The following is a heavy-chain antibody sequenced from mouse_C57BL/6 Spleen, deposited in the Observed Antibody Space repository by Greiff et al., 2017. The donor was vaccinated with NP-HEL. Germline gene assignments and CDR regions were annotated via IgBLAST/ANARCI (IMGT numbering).Heavy chain of an antibody. V-gene: IGHV5-17*01. CDR1: GFTFSDYG. CDR2: ISSGSSTI. D-gene: IGHD1-1*01. J-gene: IGHJ4*01. CDR3: ARRYGSSYNAMDY. Sequence: DVKLVESGGGLVKPGGSLKLSCAASGFTFSDYGMHWVRQAPEKGLEWVAYISSGSSTIYYADTVKGRFTISRDNAKNTLFLQLTSLRSEDTAMYYCARRYGSSYNAMDYWGQGTSVTVSS.